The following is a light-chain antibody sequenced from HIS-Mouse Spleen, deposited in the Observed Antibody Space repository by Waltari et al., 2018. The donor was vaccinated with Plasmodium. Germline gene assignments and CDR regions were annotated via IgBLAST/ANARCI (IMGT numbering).Light chain of an antibody. CDR3: CSYAGSYTLV. Sequence: QSALTQPRSVSGSPGQSVTISCTGTSRAVGGYNSVSWYQQHPGKAPKLMIYDVSKRPSGVPDRFSGSKSGNTASLTISGLQAEDEADYYCCSYAGSYTLVFGGGTKLTVL. V-gene: IGLV2-11*01. CDR2: DVS. J-gene: IGLJ2*01. CDR1: SRAVGGYNS.